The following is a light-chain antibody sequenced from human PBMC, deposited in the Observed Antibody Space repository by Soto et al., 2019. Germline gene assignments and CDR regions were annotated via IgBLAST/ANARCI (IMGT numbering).Light chain of an antibody. CDR1: SSDVGGYDY. J-gene: IGLJ2*01. CDR2: DVS. CDR3: SSYRRSSTLVV. Sequence: QSVLTQPASVSGSPGQSITISCTGTSSDVGGYDYVSWYQQHPGKAPKVMIYDVSNRPSGVSSRFSGSKSGNTASLTISGLQAEDEADYYCSSYRRSSTLVVFGGGTKLTVL. V-gene: IGLV2-14*01.